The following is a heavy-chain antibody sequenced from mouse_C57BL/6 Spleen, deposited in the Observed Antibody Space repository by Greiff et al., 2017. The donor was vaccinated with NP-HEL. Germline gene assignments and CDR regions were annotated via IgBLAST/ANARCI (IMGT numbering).Heavy chain of an antibody. D-gene: IGHD1-1*01. V-gene: IGHV14-2*01. Sequence: EVKLQQSGAELVKPGASVKLSCTASGFNIKDYYMHWVKQRTEQGLEWIGRIDPEDGETKYAPKFQGKATITADTSSNTAYLQLSSLTSEDTAVYYCASYGSSYWFAYWGQGTLVTVSA. J-gene: IGHJ3*01. CDR2: IDPEDGET. CDR3: ASYGSSYWFAY. CDR1: GFNIKDYY.